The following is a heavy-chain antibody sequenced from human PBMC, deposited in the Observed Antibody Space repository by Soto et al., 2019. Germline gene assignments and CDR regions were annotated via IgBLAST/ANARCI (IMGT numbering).Heavy chain of an antibody. V-gene: IGHV3-23*01. CDR2: ISASGGLK. J-gene: IGHJ5*02. D-gene: IGHD1-26*01. CDR3: AREVGAPSGWLDP. Sequence: EVQLSESGGDLRQPGGSLRLSCAASGFTFTNYAMTWVRQTPGKGLEWVSGISASGGLKYYADSVQGRFTVSRDNSKNILYLQIDNLRDEDTALYYCAREVGAPSGWLDPWGQRTQVTVSS. CDR1: GFTFTNYA.